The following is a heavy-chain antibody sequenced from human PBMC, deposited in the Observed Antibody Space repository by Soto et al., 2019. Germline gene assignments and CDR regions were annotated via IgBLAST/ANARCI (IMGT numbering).Heavy chain of an antibody. J-gene: IGHJ4*02. CDR3: ARDRGAFDY. CDR2: IYYSGST. CDR1: GGSLSSFY. V-gene: IGHV4-59*01. Sequence: PSETLSPPRTVSGGSLSSFYWGWIRQPPGKGLEWIGYIYYSGSTNYNPSLKSRVTISVDTSKNQFSLKLSSVTAADTAVYYCARDRGAFDYWGQGTLVTVSS.